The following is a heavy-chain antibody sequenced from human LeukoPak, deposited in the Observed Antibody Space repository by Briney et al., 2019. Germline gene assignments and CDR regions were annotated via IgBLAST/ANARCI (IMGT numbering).Heavy chain of an antibody. V-gene: IGHV4-59*01. CDR1: GGSISGYY. CDR3: ARDRWQNWFDP. D-gene: IGHD3-16*02. CDR2: IYYSGST. J-gene: IGHJ5*02. Sequence: SETLSLTCTVSGGSISGYYWSWIRQPPGKGLEWIGYIYYSGSTNYNPSLKSRVTISVGTSKNQFSLKLGSMTAADTAVYYCARDRWQNWFDPWGQGTLVTVSS.